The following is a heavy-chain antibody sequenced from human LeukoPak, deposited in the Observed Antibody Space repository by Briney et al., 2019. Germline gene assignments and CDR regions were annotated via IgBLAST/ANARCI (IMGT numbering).Heavy chain of an antibody. CDR2: IYHSGST. CDR3: ARRSTSGWYYFDY. CDR1: GYSISSGYY. V-gene: IGHV4-38-2*01. J-gene: IGHJ4*02. Sequence: PSETLSLTCAVSGYSISSGYYWGWIRQPPGKGLEWIGSIYHSGSTYYNPSLKSRVTISVDKSKNQFSLKLSSVTAADTAVYYCARRSTSGWYYFDYWGQGTLVTVS. D-gene: IGHD6-19*01.